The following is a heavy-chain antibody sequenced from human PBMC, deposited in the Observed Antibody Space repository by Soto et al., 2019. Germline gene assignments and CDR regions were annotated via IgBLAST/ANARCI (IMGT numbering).Heavy chain of an antibody. CDR1: GFRFSSYA. CDR3: AKAVAGTWEFDY. D-gene: IGHD6-19*01. J-gene: IGHJ4*02. CDR2: ITAGGAST. Sequence: EVQLLESGGGLIRPGGSLRLSCTASGFRFSSYAVNWVRQAPGKGLEWVSSITAGGASTYYADSVKGRFTISRDDSRNTWFLQMNTLIAADTAVYYCAKAVAGTWEFDYWGQGALVTVSS. V-gene: IGHV3-23*01.